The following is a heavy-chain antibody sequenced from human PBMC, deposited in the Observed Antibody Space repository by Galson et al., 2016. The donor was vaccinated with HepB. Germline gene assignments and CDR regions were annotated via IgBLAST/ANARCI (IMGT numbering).Heavy chain of an antibody. D-gene: IGHD1-26*01. J-gene: IGHJ4*02. CDR1: GFSFSSNS. V-gene: IGHV3-74*01. CDR3: TMDGGSYNHLDV. Sequence: SLRLSCAASGFSFSSNSIHWVRQAPGKGLVWVSRISIDGSNTGYADFAKGRFTISRDNAQKTVCLQMNSLRAEDTALYYCTMDGGSYNHLDVWGQGTLVTVSS. CDR2: ISIDGSNT.